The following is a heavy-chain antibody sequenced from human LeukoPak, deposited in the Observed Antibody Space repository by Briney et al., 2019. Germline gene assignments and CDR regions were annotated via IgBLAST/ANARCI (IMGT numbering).Heavy chain of an antibody. Sequence: PGGSLRLSCAASGFTVSSNYMSWVRQAPGKGLEWVSVIYSGGSTYYADSVRGRFTISRDNSKNTLYLQMNSLRAEDTAVYYCAREVATTDKGRYYYYGMDVWGQGTTVTVSS. J-gene: IGHJ6*02. CDR3: AREVATTDKGRYYYYGMDV. CDR2: IYSGGST. V-gene: IGHV3-66*01. CDR1: GFTVSSNY. D-gene: IGHD5-24*01.